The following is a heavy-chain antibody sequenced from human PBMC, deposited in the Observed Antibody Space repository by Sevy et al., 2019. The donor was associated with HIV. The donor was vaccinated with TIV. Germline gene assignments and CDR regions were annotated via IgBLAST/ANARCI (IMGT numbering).Heavy chain of an antibody. J-gene: IGHJ4*02. Sequence: SETLSLTCAVYGGSFSGYYWSWIRQPPGKGLEWIGEINHSGSTNYNPSLKSRVTISVDTSKNQFSLKLSCVTAADTAVYYCARGRAYCSGGSCYSYFDYWGQGTLVTVSS. V-gene: IGHV4-34*01. CDR2: INHSGST. CDR3: ARGRAYCSGGSCYSYFDY. D-gene: IGHD2-15*01. CDR1: GGSFSGYY.